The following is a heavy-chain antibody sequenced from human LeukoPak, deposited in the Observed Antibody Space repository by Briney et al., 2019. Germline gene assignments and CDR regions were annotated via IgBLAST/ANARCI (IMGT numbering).Heavy chain of an antibody. D-gene: IGHD3-22*01. CDR1: GYTFTSYY. Sequence: KPGASVTFSCTASGYTFTSYYMYWVRQAPGQGLEWMAIINPSGGSTSYAQQFQGRVTMTRDTSTSTFYMELTSLRSEDTAVYYCARDRNGIVVVRSLHWFDPWGQGTLVTVSS. CDR2: INPSGGST. J-gene: IGHJ5*02. V-gene: IGHV1-46*01. CDR3: ARDRNGIVVVRSLHWFDP.